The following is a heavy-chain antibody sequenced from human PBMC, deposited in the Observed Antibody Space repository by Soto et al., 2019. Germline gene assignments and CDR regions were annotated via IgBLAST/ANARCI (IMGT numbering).Heavy chain of an antibody. V-gene: IGHV3-7*01. CDR3: ARGNI. Sequence: GGSLRLSCAASGFSFSSNWMSWVRQAPGKGLEWVANVKYDGSETYHVDSVKGRFTISRDNAKSSLFLQMNSLRADDTAVYYCARGNIWGQGTLVTVSS. CDR2: VKYDGSET. J-gene: IGHJ3*02. CDR1: GFSFSSNW.